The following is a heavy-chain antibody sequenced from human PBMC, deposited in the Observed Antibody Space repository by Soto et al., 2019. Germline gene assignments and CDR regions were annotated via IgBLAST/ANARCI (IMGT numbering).Heavy chain of an antibody. CDR2: ISSSGSTI. V-gene: IGHV3-11*01. D-gene: IGHD2-15*01. Sequence: QVQLVESGGGLVKPGGSLRLSCAASGFTFSDYYMSWIRQAPGKGLEWVSYISSSGSTIYYADSVKGRFTISRDNAKNSLYLQMNSLRAEDTAVYYCARDSVVVVAATPIPRYYYGMDVWGQGTTVTVSS. J-gene: IGHJ6*02. CDR3: ARDSVVVVAATPIPRYYYGMDV. CDR1: GFTFSDYY.